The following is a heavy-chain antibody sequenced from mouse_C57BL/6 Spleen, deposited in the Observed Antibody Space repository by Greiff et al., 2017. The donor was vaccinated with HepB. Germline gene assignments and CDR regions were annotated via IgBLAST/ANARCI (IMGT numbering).Heavy chain of an antibody. CDR1: GYTFTSYW. CDR2: IDPSDSET. Sequence: QVQLKQPGAELVRPGSSVKLSCKASGYTFTSYWMHWVKQRPIQGLEWIGNIDPSDSETHYNQKFKDKATLTVDKSSSTAYMQLSSLTSEDSAVYYCARTLYYDYGDYWGQGTTLTVSS. CDR3: ARTLYYDYGDY. D-gene: IGHD2-4*01. J-gene: IGHJ2*01. V-gene: IGHV1-52*01.